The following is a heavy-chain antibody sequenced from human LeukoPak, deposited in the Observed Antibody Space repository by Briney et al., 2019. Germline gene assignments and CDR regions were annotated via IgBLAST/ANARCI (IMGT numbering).Heavy chain of an antibody. D-gene: IGHD3-16*01. Sequence: GGSLRLSCPASGFTFSNFWMSWVRQAPGKGLEWVANMNQDGSAKGYVDSVKGRFTISRDNARNSLYLQMSSLRPEDTAVYYCATYTHWVAGDVWGQGTLVTVSS. J-gene: IGHJ4*02. CDR1: GFTFSNFW. V-gene: IGHV3-7*01. CDR3: ATYTHWVAGDV. CDR2: MNQDGSAK.